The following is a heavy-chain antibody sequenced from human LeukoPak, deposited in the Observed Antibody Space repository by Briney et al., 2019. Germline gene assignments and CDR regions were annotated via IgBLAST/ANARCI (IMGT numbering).Heavy chain of an antibody. D-gene: IGHD1-26*01. J-gene: IGHJ5*02. CDR3: AREIVGATRGFDP. CDR1: GFTVSSNY. V-gene: IGHV3-53*01. Sequence: GGSLRLSCAASGFTVSSNYMSWVRQAPGKGLEWVSVIYSGGSTYYADSVKGRFTIPRDNSKNTLYLQMNSLRAEDTAVYYCAREIVGATRGFDPWGQGTLVTVSS. CDR2: IYSGGST.